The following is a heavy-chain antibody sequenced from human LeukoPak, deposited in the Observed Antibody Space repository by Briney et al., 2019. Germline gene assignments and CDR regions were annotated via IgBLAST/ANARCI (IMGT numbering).Heavy chain of an antibody. J-gene: IGHJ4*02. D-gene: IGHD3-22*01. Sequence: ASVKVSCKSSGYTFTIYDINWVRQATGQGLEWMGWMNPNSGNTGYAQKFQGRVTITRNTSISTAYMELSSLRSEDTAVYYCARGEGGSSGYYLNYWGQGTLVTVSS. CDR1: GYTFTIYD. V-gene: IGHV1-8*03. CDR3: ARGEGGSSGYYLNY. CDR2: MNPNSGNT.